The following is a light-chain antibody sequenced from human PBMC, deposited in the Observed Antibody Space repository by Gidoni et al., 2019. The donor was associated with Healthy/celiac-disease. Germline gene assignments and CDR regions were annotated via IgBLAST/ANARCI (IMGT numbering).Light chain of an antibody. J-gene: IGLJ3*02. Sequence: QSDLPHPASVSVSPVQSITISCTGTSSDVWSYNLVSWYQQHPGKAPKLMIYEGSKRPSGVSNRFSGSKSGNTASWTIAGFQAEDEDDYYCCSYEGSSTLVFGGGTKLTVL. CDR3: CSYEGSSTLV. CDR1: SSDVWSYNL. CDR2: EGS. V-gene: IGLV2-23*01.